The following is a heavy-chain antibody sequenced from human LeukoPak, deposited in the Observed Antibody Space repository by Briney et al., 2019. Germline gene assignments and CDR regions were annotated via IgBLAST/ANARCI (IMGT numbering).Heavy chain of an antibody. D-gene: IGHD4-11*01. CDR2: IIPIFGTA. Sequence: ASVKVSCKASGGTFSSYAISWVRQAPGQELEWMGGIIPIFGTANYAQKFQGRVTITTDESTSTAYMELSSLRSEDTAVYYCARTRSNYGYWFDPWGQGTLVTVSS. J-gene: IGHJ5*02. CDR1: GGTFSSYA. CDR3: ARTRSNYGYWFDP. V-gene: IGHV1-69*05.